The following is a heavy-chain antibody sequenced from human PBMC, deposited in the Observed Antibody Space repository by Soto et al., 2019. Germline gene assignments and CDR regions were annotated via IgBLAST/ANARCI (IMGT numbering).Heavy chain of an antibody. V-gene: IGHV3-7*01. CDR1: GFTFSRDW. CDR3: AGDSRPAALGD. D-gene: IGHD2-2*01. CDR2: IKQDGSEK. J-gene: IGHJ4*02. Sequence: EVQLVESGGGLVQPGGSLRLSCAASGFTFSRDWMSWVRQAPGKGLEWVANIKQDGSEKYYVESVKGRFTISRDNAKNSLDLQMNSLRAEDTAVYSCAGDSRPAALGDWGQGTLVTVSS.